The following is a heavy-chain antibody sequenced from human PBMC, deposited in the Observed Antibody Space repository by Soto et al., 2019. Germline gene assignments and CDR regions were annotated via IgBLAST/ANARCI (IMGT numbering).Heavy chain of an antibody. V-gene: IGHV3-15*01. CDR2: IKSKTDGGTT. Sequence: EVQLVESGGGLVKPGGSLRLSCAASGFTFSNAWMSWVRQAPGKGLEWVGRIKSKTDGGTTDYAAPVKGRFTISRDDSKNTLYLQMNSLKSEDTGVYYCTTLYSGYDYVGYWGQGTLVTVSS. J-gene: IGHJ4*02. CDR3: TTLYSGYDYVGY. CDR1: GFTFSNAW. D-gene: IGHD5-12*01.